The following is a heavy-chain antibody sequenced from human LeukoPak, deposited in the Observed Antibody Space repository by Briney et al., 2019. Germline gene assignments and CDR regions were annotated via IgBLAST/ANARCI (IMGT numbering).Heavy chain of an antibody. J-gene: IGHJ4*02. V-gene: IGHV3-21*01. D-gene: IGHD5-18*01. CDR3: ARSPATIPAMARPTPTSTIDY. Sequence: PGGSLRLSCAASGFTFSSYSMNWVRQAPGKGLEWVSSISSSSSYIYYADSVKGRFTISRDNAKNSLYLQMNSLRAEDTAVYYCARSPATIPAMARPTPTSTIDYWGQGTLVTVSS. CDR2: ISSSSSYI. CDR1: GFTFSSYS.